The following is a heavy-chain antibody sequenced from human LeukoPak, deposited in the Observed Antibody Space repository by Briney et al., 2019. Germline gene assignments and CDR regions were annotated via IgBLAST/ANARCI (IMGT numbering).Heavy chain of an antibody. Sequence: PGGSLRLSCAASGFTFSSYWMSWVRQAPGKGLEWVSAISGSGGSTYYADSVKGRFTISRDNSKNTLYLQMNSLRAEDTAVYYCAKDLAYCGGDCYSAYYYYGMDVWGQGTTVTVSS. D-gene: IGHD2-21*02. J-gene: IGHJ6*02. CDR3: AKDLAYCGGDCYSAYYYYGMDV. CDR1: GFTFSSYW. CDR2: ISGSGGST. V-gene: IGHV3-23*01.